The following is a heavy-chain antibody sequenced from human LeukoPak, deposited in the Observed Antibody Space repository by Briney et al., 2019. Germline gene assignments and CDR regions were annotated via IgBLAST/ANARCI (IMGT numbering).Heavy chain of an antibody. CDR2: IWYDGSNK. Sequence: GGSLRLSCAASGFTFSSYGMHWVRQAPGKGLEWVAVIWYDGSNKYYADSVKGRFTISRDNSKNTLYLQMNSLRAEDTAVYYCARAGHYGDYATPDAFDIWGQGTMVTVSS. CDR1: GFTFSSYG. D-gene: IGHD4-17*01. J-gene: IGHJ3*02. CDR3: ARAGHYGDYATPDAFDI. V-gene: IGHV3-33*01.